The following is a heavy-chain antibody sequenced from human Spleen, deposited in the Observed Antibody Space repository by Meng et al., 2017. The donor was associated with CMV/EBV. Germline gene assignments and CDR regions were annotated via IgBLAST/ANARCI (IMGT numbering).Heavy chain of an antibody. D-gene: IGHD2-2*01. CDR3: ARERLYQPLWGDALDI. Sequence: GESLKISCVASGFTFSAYTMHWVRQAPGKGLEWVSSISSSRSYIHYRDSVKGRFTISRDNAKTSVYLQMNSLRAEDTALYFCARERLYQPLWGDALDIWGQGTMVTVSS. CDR2: ISSSRSYI. V-gene: IGHV3-21*01. CDR1: GFTFSAYT. J-gene: IGHJ3*02.